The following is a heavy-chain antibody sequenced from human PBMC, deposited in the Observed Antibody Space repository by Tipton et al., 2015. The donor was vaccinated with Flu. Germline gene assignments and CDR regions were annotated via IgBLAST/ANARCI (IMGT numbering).Heavy chain of an antibody. CDR3: ARVLEGHLGEGYFFDY. D-gene: IGHD3-3*01. CDR2: IYSSGST. J-gene: IGHJ4*02. Sequence: TLSLTCSVSGGSITNYYWSWIRQPPGKGLEWIGYIYSSGSTTYNPSLKSRVSMSADTSMNQFSLRLNSMTAADTAIYYCARVLEGHLGEGYFFDYWGQGALVTVSS. CDR1: GGSITNYY. V-gene: IGHV4-59*01.